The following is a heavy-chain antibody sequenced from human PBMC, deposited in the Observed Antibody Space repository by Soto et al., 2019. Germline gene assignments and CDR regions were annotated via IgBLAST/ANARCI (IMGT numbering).Heavy chain of an antibody. CDR3: ARSSGVVIPDFDY. Sequence: ASVKVSCKASGYTFTGYYMHWVRQAPGQGLEWMGWINPSSGGTNYAQKFQGWVTMTRDTSISTAYMELSRLRSDDTAVYYCARSSGVVIPDFDYWGQGTLVTVS. CDR1: GYTFTGYY. V-gene: IGHV1-2*04. D-gene: IGHD3-3*01. J-gene: IGHJ4*02. CDR2: INPSSGGT.